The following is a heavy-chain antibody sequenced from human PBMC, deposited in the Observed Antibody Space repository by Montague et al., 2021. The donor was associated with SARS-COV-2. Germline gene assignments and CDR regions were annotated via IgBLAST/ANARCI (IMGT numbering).Heavy chain of an antibody. CDR1: GFTFSSYE. V-gene: IGHV3-48*03. CDR2: ISSSGSTI. Sequence: SLRLSCAASGFTFSSYEMNWVRQAPGKGLEWVSYISSSGSTIYYVDSVKGRFTISRDNAKNSLYLQMNSLRAEDTAVYYCAGFLSGYDFGAFYFDYWGQGTLVTVSS. CDR3: AGFLSGYDFGAFYFDY. J-gene: IGHJ4*02. D-gene: IGHD5-12*01.